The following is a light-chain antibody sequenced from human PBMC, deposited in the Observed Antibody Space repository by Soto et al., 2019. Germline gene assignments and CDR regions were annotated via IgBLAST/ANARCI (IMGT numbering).Light chain of an antibody. J-gene: IGLJ1*01. V-gene: IGLV2-8*01. Sequence: QSALTQPPSASGSPGPSVTISXXGTXXXIGGYNYVSWYQQHPGKAPKLMIYEVSKRPSGVPDRFSGSKSGNTASLTVSGLQAEDEADYYCSSYAGSNNYVFGSGTKLTVL. CDR1: XXXIGGYNY. CDR3: SSYAGSNNYV. CDR2: EVS.